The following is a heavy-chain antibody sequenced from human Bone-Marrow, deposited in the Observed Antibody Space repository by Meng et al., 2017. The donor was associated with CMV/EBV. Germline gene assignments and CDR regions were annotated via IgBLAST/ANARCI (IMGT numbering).Heavy chain of an antibody. V-gene: IGHV3-7*01. CDR2: IKEDGSEK. CDR1: GFNFNTYW. J-gene: IGHJ4*02. D-gene: IGHD2-15*01. Sequence: GESLKISCAASGFNFNTYWMSWVRQAPGKGLEWVASIKEDGSEKYYVDSVKGRFTISRDNAKNSLYLQMNSLRVDDTAVYHCATRAASDYWGQGMLVTVS. CDR3: ATRAASDY.